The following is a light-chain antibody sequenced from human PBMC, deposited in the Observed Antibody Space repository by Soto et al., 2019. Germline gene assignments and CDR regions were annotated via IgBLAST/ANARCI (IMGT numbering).Light chain of an antibody. V-gene: IGKV1-5*03. CDR1: QSISSW. CDR2: KAS. J-gene: IGKJ1*01. Sequence: DIQMTQSPSTLSASVGDRVTITFRASQSISSWLAWYQQKPGKAPKLLIYKASTLESGVPSRFSGSGSGTEFTLTISSLQPDDFAIYYCQQHNSYSRAFGQGTKVDIK. CDR3: QQHNSYSRA.